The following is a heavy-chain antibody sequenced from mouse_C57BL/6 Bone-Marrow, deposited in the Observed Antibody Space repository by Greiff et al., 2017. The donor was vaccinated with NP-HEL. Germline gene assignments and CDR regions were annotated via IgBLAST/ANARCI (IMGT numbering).Heavy chain of an antibody. CDR1: GFTFSDYG. Sequence: DVMLVESGGGLVQPGGSLKLSCAASGFTFSDYGMAWVRQAPRKGPEWVAFISNLAYSIYYADTVTGRFTISRENAKNTLYLEMSSLRSEDTAMYYCARWTDLEDYAMDYWGQGTSVTVSS. V-gene: IGHV5-15*01. CDR2: ISNLAYSI. CDR3: ARWTDLEDYAMDY. J-gene: IGHJ4*01.